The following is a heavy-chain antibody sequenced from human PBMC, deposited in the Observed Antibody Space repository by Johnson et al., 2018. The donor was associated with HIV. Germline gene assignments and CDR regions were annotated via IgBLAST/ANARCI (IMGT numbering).Heavy chain of an antibody. J-gene: IGHJ3*02. CDR3: ARREPILGIVRNAFDI. Sequence: QVQLVESGGGVVQPGRSLRLSCAASGFTFSSYAMHWVREAPGKGLEWVAVISYDGSNKYYADSVKGRFTISRDNSKNTLYLQMNSLRAEDTAVYYCARREPILGIVRNAFDIWGQGTMVTVSS. D-gene: IGHD7-27*01. V-gene: IGHV3-30*04. CDR1: GFTFSSYA. CDR2: ISYDGSNK.